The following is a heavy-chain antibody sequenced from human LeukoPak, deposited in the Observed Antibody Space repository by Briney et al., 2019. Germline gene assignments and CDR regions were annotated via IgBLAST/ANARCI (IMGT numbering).Heavy chain of an antibody. CDR3: AKDPNGDHIGAFDF. Sequence: GGSLRLSCAASGFTFSNYALVWVRQAPGKGLEWVSAITGSGGGTDYADSVKGRFTISRDNSKSTLYLQMSSLRAEDTAVYYCAKDPNGDHIGAFDFWGQGTMVTVSS. CDR2: ITGSGGGT. V-gene: IGHV3-23*01. D-gene: IGHD4-17*01. CDR1: GFTFSNYA. J-gene: IGHJ3*01.